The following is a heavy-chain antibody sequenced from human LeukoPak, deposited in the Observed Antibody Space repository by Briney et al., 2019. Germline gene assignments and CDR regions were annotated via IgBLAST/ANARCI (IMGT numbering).Heavy chain of an antibody. J-gene: IGHJ5*02. D-gene: IGHD3-3*01. V-gene: IGHV3-74*01. CDR2: IKSDGSST. CDR1: GFTFSNHW. Sequence: PGGPLRLSCAASGFTFSNHWMHWVRQAPGKGLLWVSRIKSDGSSTTYADSVKGRFTISRDSAKNTLYLQMNSLRAEDTAVYYCTKSDWFDPWGQGTLVTVSS. CDR3: TKSDWFDP.